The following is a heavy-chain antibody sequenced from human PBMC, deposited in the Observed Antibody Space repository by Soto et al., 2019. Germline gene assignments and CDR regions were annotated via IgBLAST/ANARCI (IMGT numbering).Heavy chain of an antibody. CDR1: GGSISSGGYY. CDR3: ARDTSVSSLAYSGSYGYFDL. CDR2: IYYSGST. D-gene: IGHD1-26*01. V-gene: IGHV4-31*03. J-gene: IGHJ2*01. Sequence: KASETLSLTCTVSGGSISSGGYYWSWIRQHPGKGLEWIGYIYYSGSTYYNPSLKSRVTISVDTSKNQFSLKLSSVTAADTAVYYCARDTSVSSLAYSGSYGYFDLWGRGTLVTVSS.